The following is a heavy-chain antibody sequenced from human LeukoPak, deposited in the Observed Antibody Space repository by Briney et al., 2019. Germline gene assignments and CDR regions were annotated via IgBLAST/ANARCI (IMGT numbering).Heavy chain of an antibody. Sequence: ASVKVSCKASGYTFTSYGISWVRQAPGQGLEWMGWISAYNGNTNYAQKLQGRVTMTTDTSTSTAYMELRSLRSDDTAVYYCARAHYYGSGSYYNTNWFDPWGQGTLVTVSS. V-gene: IGHV1-18*01. D-gene: IGHD3-10*01. CDR1: GYTFTSYG. CDR2: ISAYNGNT. CDR3: ARAHYYGSGSYYNTNWFDP. J-gene: IGHJ5*02.